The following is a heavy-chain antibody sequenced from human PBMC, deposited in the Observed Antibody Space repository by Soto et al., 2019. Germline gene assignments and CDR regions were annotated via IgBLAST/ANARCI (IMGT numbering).Heavy chain of an antibody. V-gene: IGHV4-31*03. J-gene: IGHJ3*02. CDR2: IYYSGST. CDR3: ARDPQVRGYCSSTSCYKGGAFDI. Sequence: KTSETLSLTCTVSGGSISSGGYYWSWIRQHPGKGLEWIGYIYYSGSTYYNPSLKSRVTIPVDTSKNQFPLKLSSVTAADTAVYYCARDPQVRGYCSSTSCYKGGAFDIWGQGTMVTVSS. D-gene: IGHD2-2*02. CDR1: GGSISSGGYY.